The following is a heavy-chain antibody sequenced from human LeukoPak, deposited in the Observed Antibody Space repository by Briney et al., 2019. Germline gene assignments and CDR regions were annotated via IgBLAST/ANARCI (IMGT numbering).Heavy chain of an antibody. CDR1: GFTFSSYA. CDR2: ISAGGGDT. D-gene: IGHD2-15*01. CDR3: SKGGQSGPWYSLDC. Sequence: GGSLRLSCVASGFTFSSYAMSWVRQAPGKGLEWVSGISAGGGDTYYADSVKGRFTISRGNFKNTLYLQMSSLRPEDTAVYFCSKGGQSGPWYSLDCWGQGTLVTVSS. J-gene: IGHJ4*02. V-gene: IGHV3-23*01.